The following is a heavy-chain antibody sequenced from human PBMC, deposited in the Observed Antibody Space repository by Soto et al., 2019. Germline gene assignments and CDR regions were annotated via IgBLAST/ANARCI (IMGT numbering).Heavy chain of an antibody. J-gene: IGHJ3*02. Sequence: QPLWSMRLSCVESGFNFSNYAVAWVRQAPGKGLQYVSSISSNGVATYYADSVKGRFTISRDNSKNTLFLQMRSLRAEDTAVYYCVTDRLYEIWGQGPMVTVSS. V-gene: IGHV3-64D*06. CDR2: ISSNGVAT. CDR3: VTDRLYEI. CDR1: GFNFSNYA.